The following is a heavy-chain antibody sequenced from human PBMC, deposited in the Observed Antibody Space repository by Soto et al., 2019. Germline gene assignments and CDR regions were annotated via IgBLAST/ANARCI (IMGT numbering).Heavy chain of an antibody. CDR1: GGSISSYY. CDR2: IYYSGST. J-gene: IGHJ5*02. CDR3: ARGSSNWGWGPYNWFDP. D-gene: IGHD7-27*01. Sequence: SETLSLTCTVSGGSISSYYWSWIRQPPGKGLEWIGYIYYSGSTNYNPSLKSRVTISVDTSKNQFSLKLSSVTAADTAVYYCARGSSNWGWGPYNWFDPWGQGTLVTVSS. V-gene: IGHV4-59*01.